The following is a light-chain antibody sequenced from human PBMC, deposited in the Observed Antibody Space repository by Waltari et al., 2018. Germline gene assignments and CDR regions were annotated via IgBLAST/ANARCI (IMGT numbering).Light chain of an antibody. CDR2: DTS. Sequence: AIQLTQSPSFLSASVGDRVTITCRTSQATNSVLAWYQQQAGKPPKLLISDTSTLESGVPSRFSGGGTGAELTLTISSLQPEDVGTYYCQQFNEYPWTFGQGTKVEIK. V-gene: IGKV1D-13*01. J-gene: IGKJ1*01. CDR3: QQFNEYPWT. CDR1: QATNSV.